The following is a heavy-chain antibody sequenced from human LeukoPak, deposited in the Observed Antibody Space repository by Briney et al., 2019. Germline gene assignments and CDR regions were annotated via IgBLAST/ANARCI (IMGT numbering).Heavy chain of an antibody. CDR3: ARRVVVVAATGNWFDP. CDR2: INHSGST. Sequence: TPSETLSLTCAVYGGSFSGYYWSWIRQPPGKGLEWIGEINHSGSTNYNPSLKSRVTISVDTSKNQFSLKLSSVTAADTAVYYCARRVVVVAATGNWFDPWGQGTLVTVSS. D-gene: IGHD2-15*01. CDR1: GGSFSGYY. V-gene: IGHV4-34*01. J-gene: IGHJ5*02.